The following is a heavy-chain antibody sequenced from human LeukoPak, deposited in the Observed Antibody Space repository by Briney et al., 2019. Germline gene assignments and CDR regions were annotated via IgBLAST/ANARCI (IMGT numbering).Heavy chain of an antibody. CDR2: IYYSGST. J-gene: IGHJ5*02. CDR1: GGSISSSSYY. Sequence: SETLSLTCTVSGGSISSSSYYWGWIRQPPGKGLEWIGSIYYSGSTYYNPSLKSRVTISVDTSKNQFSLKLSSVTAADTAVYYCARDRGSGYDSSGYLSHDWFDPWGQGTLVTVSS. V-gene: IGHV4-39*07. D-gene: IGHD3-22*01. CDR3: ARDRGSGYDSSGYLSHDWFDP.